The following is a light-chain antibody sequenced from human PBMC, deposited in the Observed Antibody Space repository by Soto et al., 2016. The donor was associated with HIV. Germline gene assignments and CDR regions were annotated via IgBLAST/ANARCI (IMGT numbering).Light chain of an antibody. J-gene: IGKJ1*01. CDR1: QDIKNS. Sequence: DIQMTQSPSSLSASVGDRVTITCRASQDIKNSLAWYQQKPGRAPGLLVYAASRLQGGVPSRFSGSGSRTDYTLTISSLQPEDFATYYCQQYYSAPWTLAKGPRWKSN. V-gene: IGKV1-NL1*01. CDR2: AAS. CDR3: QQYYSAPWT.